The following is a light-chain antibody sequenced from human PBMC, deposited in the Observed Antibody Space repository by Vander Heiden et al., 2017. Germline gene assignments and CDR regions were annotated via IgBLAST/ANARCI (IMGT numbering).Light chain of an antibody. J-gene: IGKJ2*01. V-gene: IGKV1-39*01. CDR3: QQSYSTPYT. CDR2: GAS. Sequence: PSPLSASLGDRVTITCRTSQNIDTYLNWYQQKPGKAPKLLMYGASSLQSGVPSRFSGSGSGTDFTLTINSLQPEDFATYYCQQSYSTPYTFGQGTKLEIK. CDR1: QNIDTY.